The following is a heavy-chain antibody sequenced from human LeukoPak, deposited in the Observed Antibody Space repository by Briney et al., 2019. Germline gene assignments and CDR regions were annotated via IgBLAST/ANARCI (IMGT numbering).Heavy chain of an antibody. Sequence: PGGSLRLSCAASGFTFSSYAMSWVRQAPGKGLEWVSAVSGSGGSTDYADSVKGRFTISRDNSKNTLYLQMYSLRAEDTAVYYCAKRATDNWYFDLWGRGTLVTVSS. J-gene: IGHJ2*01. V-gene: IGHV3-23*01. CDR2: VSGSGGST. CDR1: GFTFSSYA. CDR3: AKRATDNWYFDL.